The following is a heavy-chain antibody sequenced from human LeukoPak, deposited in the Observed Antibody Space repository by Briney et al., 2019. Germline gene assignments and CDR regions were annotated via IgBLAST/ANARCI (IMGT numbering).Heavy chain of an antibody. J-gene: IGHJ4*02. Sequence: GGSLRLSCAASGFTFSSYSMNWVRQAPGKGLEWVSSISSSSSYIYYADSVKGRFTISRDNAKNSLYLQMNSLRAEDTAVYYCAGWAATVTTAFDYWGQGTLVTVSS. D-gene: IGHD4-17*01. V-gene: IGHV3-21*01. CDR3: AGWAATVTTAFDY. CDR2: ISSSSSYI. CDR1: GFTFSSYS.